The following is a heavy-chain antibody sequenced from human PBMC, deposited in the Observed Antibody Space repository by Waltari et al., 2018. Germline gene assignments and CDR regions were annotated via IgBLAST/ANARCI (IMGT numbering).Heavy chain of an antibody. J-gene: IGHJ5*02. CDR2: IIPIFGTA. Sequence: VQLVQSGAAVTKPGSSVKVSCNASGGTFSSYAIRWVRQAPGQGLEWMGGIIPIFGTANYAQKFQGRVTITADKSTSTAYMEMSSLRSEDTAVYYCARDREYQLLRWFDPGGQGTLVTVSS. V-gene: IGHV1-69*14. CDR3: ARDREYQLLRWFDP. D-gene: IGHD2-2*01. CDR1: GGTFSSYA.